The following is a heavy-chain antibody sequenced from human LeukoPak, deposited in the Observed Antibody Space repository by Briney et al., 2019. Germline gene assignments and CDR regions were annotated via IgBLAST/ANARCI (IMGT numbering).Heavy chain of an antibody. Sequence: SETLSLTCAVYGGSFSGYYWSWIRQPPGKGLEWIGYIYYSGSTNYNPSLKSRVTISVDTSKNQFSLKLSSVTAADTAVYYCALGVVTSDAFDIWGQGTMVTVSS. CDR3: ALGVVTSDAFDI. CDR1: GGSFSGYY. D-gene: IGHD3-3*01. J-gene: IGHJ3*02. V-gene: IGHV4-59*01. CDR2: IYYSGST.